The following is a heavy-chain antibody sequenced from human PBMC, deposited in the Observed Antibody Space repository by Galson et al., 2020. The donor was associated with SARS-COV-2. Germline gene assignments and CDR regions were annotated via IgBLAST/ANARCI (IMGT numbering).Heavy chain of an antibody. D-gene: IGHD2-15*01. CDR2: IYYSGST. J-gene: IGHJ4*02. CDR1: GGSISSSSYY. CDR3: ARLQPRGNSFDY. Sequence: SETLSLTCTVSGGSISSSSYYWGWIRQPPGKGLEWIGSIYYSGSTYYNPSLKSRVTISVDTSKNQFSLKLSSVTAADTAVYYCARLQPRGNSFDYWGQGTLVTVSA. V-gene: IGHV4-39*07.